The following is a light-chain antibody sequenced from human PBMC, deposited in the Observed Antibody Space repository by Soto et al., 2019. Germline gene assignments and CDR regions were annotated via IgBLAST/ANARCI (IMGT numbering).Light chain of an antibody. Sequence: IVLTHSPCTLSVSHSERATLSCISSQSVNSNYLAWYQQKPGQAPRLLMYETSTRATGIPDRFSGSGSGTDFTLTISSLEPEDFAVYYCQQYDKSPTTFGQGTRLEIK. CDR1: QSVNSNY. V-gene: IGKV3-20*01. CDR2: ETS. CDR3: QQYDKSPTT. J-gene: IGKJ5*01.